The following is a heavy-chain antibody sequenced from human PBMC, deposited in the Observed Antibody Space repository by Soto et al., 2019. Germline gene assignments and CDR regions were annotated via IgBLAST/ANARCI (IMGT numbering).Heavy chain of an antibody. CDR2: IYYSGST. V-gene: IGHV4-59*01. CDR3: AREVGYYGSNDAFDI. CDR1: GGSISSYY. J-gene: IGHJ3*02. D-gene: IGHD3-10*01. Sequence: QVQLQESGPGLVKPSETLSLTCTVSGGSISSYYWSWIRQPPGKGLEWIGYIYYSGSTNYNPSLKSRVTISVDTSKNQFSLKLSSVTAADTAVYYCAREVGYYGSNDAFDIWGQGTMVTVSS.